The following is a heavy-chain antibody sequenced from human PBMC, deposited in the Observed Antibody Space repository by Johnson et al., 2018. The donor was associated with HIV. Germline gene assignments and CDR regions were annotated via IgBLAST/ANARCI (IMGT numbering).Heavy chain of an antibody. V-gene: IGHV3-30*14. J-gene: IGHJ3*02. CDR2: ISYDGDNK. CDR1: GFTFSNSA. D-gene: IGHD2-15*01. Sequence: QVQLVESGGGVVQPGRALRLSCAASGFTFSNSAMHWVRQAPGKGLEWVAVISYDGDNKYFTDSVRGRFTISRENAKNSLYLQMNSLRAGDTAVYYCARVGGYGALDIWGQGTMVTVSS. CDR3: ARVGGYGALDI.